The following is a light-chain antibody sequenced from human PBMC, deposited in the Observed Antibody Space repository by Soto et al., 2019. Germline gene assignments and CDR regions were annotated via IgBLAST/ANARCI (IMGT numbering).Light chain of an antibody. CDR1: SSDVGAYNY. V-gene: IGLV2-14*01. J-gene: IGLJ2*01. Sequence: QSALTQPASVSGSPGQSITLSCTGTSSDVGAYNYVSWYQHHPGKAPKLMIYEVNNRPSGVSNRFSGSKSGNTASLTISGLQAEDEDDYYCSSYTCSHTNVVLGGGTQLTVL. CDR3: SSYTCSHTNVV. CDR2: EVN.